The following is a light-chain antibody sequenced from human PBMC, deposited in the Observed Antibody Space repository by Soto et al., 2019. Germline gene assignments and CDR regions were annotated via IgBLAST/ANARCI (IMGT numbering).Light chain of an antibody. J-gene: IGLJ3*02. V-gene: IGLV2-14*01. CDR3: SSNTSSSTWV. Sequence: QSALTQPASVSGSPGQSITISCTGTSSDVGGYNYVSWYQQHPGKAPKLMIYEVSNRPSGVSNRFSGSKSANTASLTISGLQAEDEADYYCSSNTSSSTWVFGGGTKVTVL. CDR2: EVS. CDR1: SSDVGGYNY.